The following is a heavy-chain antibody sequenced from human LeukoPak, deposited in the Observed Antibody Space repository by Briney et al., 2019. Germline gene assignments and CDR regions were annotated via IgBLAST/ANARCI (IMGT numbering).Heavy chain of an antibody. J-gene: IGHJ6*02. CDR2: ISGSGGST. CDR3: ARDEGSSGFYGMDV. CDR1: GFTFSSYA. Sequence: GGSLRLSCAASGFTFSSYAMSWVRQAPGKGLEWVSAISGSGGSTYYADSVKGRFTISRDNSKNTLYLQMNSLRAEDTAVYYCARDEGSSGFYGMDVWGQGTTVTVSS. V-gene: IGHV3-23*01. D-gene: IGHD6-19*01.